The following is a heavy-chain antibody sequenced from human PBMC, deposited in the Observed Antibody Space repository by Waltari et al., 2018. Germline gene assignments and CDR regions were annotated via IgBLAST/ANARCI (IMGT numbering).Heavy chain of an antibody. CDR1: GGTFSSST. CDR2: IVTITGRT. CDR3: ARDPAAGTYGLDV. Sequence: VQLVQSGAEVKTPGSSVKVSCKPSGGTFSSSTINWVRQAPGQGLEWMGRIVTITGRTTYPQMFQCRGTITADKSTSTAYMELSSLRSEDTTIYYCARDPAAGTYGLDVWGQGTLVTVSS. D-gene: IGHD6-19*01. V-gene: IGHV1-69*08. J-gene: IGHJ4*02.